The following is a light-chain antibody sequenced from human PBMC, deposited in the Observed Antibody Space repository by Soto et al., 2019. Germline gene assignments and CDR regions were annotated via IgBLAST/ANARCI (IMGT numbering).Light chain of an antibody. J-gene: IGKJ3*01. CDR1: QGISNY. V-gene: IGKV1-27*01. Sequence: DLPMTQSPSSLSASVGDRVTITCRASQGISNYLAWYQQKPGKVPKLLIYAASTLQSGVPSRFSGSGSGTDFTLTISSLQPEDVATYYCQKYNSAQFTFGPGTKVDIK. CDR2: AAS. CDR3: QKYNSAQFT.